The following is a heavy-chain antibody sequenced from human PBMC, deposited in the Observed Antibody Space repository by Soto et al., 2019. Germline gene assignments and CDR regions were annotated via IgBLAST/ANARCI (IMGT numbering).Heavy chain of an antibody. D-gene: IGHD3-16*02. J-gene: IGHJ4*02. V-gene: IGHV3-30*04. CDR3: ARDRLRLGELSLLGYFDY. Sequence: GGSLRLSCAASEFTFSRHTMHWVRQAPGKGLEWVASISYDGSDTYYADSVKGRFTNSRDNSKNTLSVEMDSLRAEDTAVYYCARDRLRLGELSLLGYFDYWGQGTLVTVSS. CDR2: ISYDGSDT. CDR1: EFTFSRHT.